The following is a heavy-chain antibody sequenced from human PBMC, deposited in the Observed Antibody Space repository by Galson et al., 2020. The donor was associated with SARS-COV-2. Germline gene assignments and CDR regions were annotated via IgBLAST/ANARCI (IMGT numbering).Heavy chain of an antibody. Sequence: SGPTLVKPTQTLTLTCTFSGFSLSTSGVGVGWIRQPPGKALEWLALIYCDDDKRYSPSLKSRLTITKDTSKNQMVLTMTNMDPVETATYYCAHRRSFISCVDYWGQGTLVAVSS. J-gene: IGHJ4*02. CDR1: GFSLSTSGVG. CDR2: IYCDDDK. V-gene: IGHV2-5*02. CDR3: AHRRSFISCVDY. D-gene: IGHD2-15*01.